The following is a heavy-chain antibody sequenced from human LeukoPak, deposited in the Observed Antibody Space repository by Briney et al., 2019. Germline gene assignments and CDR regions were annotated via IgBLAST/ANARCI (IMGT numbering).Heavy chain of an antibody. CDR1: GDSISSSSYY. CDR3: ASLHTPGYFDY. CDR2: IYCSGST. J-gene: IGHJ4*02. V-gene: IGHV4-39*01. Sequence: SETLSLTCTVSGDSISSSSYYWGWIRQPPGKGLEWIGSIYCSGSTYYNPSLKSRVTISVDTSKNQFSLKLSSVTAADTAVYYCASLHTPGYFDYWGQGTLVTVSS. D-gene: IGHD1-14*01.